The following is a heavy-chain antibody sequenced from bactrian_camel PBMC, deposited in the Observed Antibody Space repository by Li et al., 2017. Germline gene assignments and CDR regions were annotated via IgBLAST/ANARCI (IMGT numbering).Heavy chain of an antibody. CDR1: GFTFITYY. J-gene: IGHJ6*01. V-gene: IGHV3-2*01. D-gene: IGHD6*01. Sequence: HVQLVESGGGLVQPGGSLRLSCAASGFTFITYYMSWVRQAPGKGLEWVSSIYSDGSNTIYADSVKGRFTISQDNAKNTLYQQMNSLKPEDTAMYFCAADLGGSWYHFGVWGQGTQV. CDR2: IYSDGSNT. CDR3: AADLGGSWYHFGV.